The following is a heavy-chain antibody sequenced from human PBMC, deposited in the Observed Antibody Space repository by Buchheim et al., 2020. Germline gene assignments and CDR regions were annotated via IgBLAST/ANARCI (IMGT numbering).Heavy chain of an antibody. CDR1: GGSLRSDDSY. CDR2: IDYRRST. CDR3: ARHGEVRFLLV. D-gene: IGHD3-3*01. Sequence: QLQLQESGPGLVKPSETLSLTCTVSGGSLRSDDSYWGWIRQTPGKALEWIGSIDYRRSTYYNPSLESRVTLSVDTSKNRFSLTLTSVTAADTAVYYCARHGEVRFLLVWGQGTT. J-gene: IGHJ6*02. V-gene: IGHV4-39*01.